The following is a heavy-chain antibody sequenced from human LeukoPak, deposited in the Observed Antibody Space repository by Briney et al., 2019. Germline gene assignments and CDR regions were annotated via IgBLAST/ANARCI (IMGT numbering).Heavy chain of an antibody. Sequence: PGGSLRLSCAASGFPFDDYAVHWVRQAPGKGLEWVSGISWNSGSLDYVDSVKGRFTISRDNAKNSLYLEMNSLRPEDTALYYCAKGTGRYWTFLDYWGQGAPVTVSS. CDR3: AKGTGRYWTFLDY. D-gene: IGHD1-26*01. CDR2: ISWNSGSL. V-gene: IGHV3-9*01. J-gene: IGHJ4*02. CDR1: GFPFDDYA.